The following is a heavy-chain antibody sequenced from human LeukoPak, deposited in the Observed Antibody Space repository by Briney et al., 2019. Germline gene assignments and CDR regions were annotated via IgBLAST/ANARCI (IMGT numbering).Heavy chain of an antibody. J-gene: IGHJ4*02. V-gene: IGHV4-4*07. D-gene: IGHD3-10*01. Sequence: SETLSLTCTVSGGSISSYYWSWIRQPAGKGLEWIGRIYTSGSTNYNPSLKSRVTMSVDTSKNQFSLKLSSVTAADTAVYYCARGTRSLSYYGPGSTFDYWGQGTLATVSS. CDR2: IYTSGST. CDR3: ARGTRSLSYYGPGSTFDY. CDR1: GGSISSYY.